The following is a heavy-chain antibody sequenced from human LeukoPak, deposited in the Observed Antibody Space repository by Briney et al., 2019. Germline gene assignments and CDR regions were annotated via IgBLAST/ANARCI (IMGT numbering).Heavy chain of an antibody. Sequence: GGSLRLSCVSSGFRFSDYYMMWIRQAPGKGPEWVAHISSSAATTLYADSVKGRFTVSRDNAKNSLYLEMTSLRAEDTAVYYCARDRGSTVTTVGYWGQGTLVTVSS. CDR1: GFRFSDYY. V-gene: IGHV3-11*04. D-gene: IGHD4-17*01. J-gene: IGHJ4*02. CDR3: ARDRGSTVTTVGY. CDR2: ISSSAATT.